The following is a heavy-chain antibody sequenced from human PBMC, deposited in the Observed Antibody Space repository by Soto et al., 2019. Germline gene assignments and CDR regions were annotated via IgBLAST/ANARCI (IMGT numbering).Heavy chain of an antibody. Sequence: QVYLQESGPGLVKPSQTLSLTCTVSGDSISSGDYYWSWIRQPPGKGLEWIGYIFYTGSTYCNPYLRRRFSISVDTAKNQFSLKVNSVVAADTAVYYCASGAGTMARAVVMDWGQGTLITVSS. V-gene: IGHV4-30-4*01. J-gene: IGHJ4*02. CDR3: ASGAGTMARAVVMD. CDR2: IFYTGST. D-gene: IGHD3-10*01. CDR1: GDSISSGDYY.